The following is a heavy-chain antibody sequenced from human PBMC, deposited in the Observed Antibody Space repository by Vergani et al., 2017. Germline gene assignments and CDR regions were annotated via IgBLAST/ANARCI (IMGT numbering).Heavy chain of an antibody. CDR3: ATERSVVAAPTRDY. D-gene: IGHD2-15*01. CDR1: GFTFSSYT. Sequence: EVQLLESGGGLVKPGGSLRLSCAASGFTFSSYTMNWVRQAPGKGLEWVSSISSSSSYIYYADSVKGRFTISRDNAKNSLFLQMNSLRAEDTAVYYCATERSVVAAPTRDYWGQGTLVTVSS. CDR2: ISSSSSYI. J-gene: IGHJ4*02. V-gene: IGHV3-21*01.